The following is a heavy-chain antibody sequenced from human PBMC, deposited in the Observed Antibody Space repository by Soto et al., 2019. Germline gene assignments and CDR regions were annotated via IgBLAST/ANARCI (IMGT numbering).Heavy chain of an antibody. Sequence: PSETLSLTCAVYGGSFSGYYWSWIRQPPGKGLEWIGEINHSGSTNYNPSLKSRVTISVDTSKNQFSLKLSSVTAADTAVYYCARVGYDYIWGSYSCFDYWGQGTLVTAPQ. V-gene: IGHV4-34*01. CDR1: GGSFSGYY. CDR3: ARVGYDYIWGSYSCFDY. CDR2: INHSGST. J-gene: IGHJ4*02. D-gene: IGHD3-16*01.